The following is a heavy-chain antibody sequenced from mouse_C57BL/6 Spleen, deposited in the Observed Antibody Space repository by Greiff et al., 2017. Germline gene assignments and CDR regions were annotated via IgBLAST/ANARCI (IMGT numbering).Heavy chain of an antibody. CDR2: IYPGSGNT. J-gene: IGHJ4*01. Sequence: QVQLKESGAELVRPGASVKLSCKASGYTFTDYYINWVKQRPGQGLEWIARIYPGSGNTYYNEKFKGKATLTAEKSSSTAYMQLSSLTSEDSAVYFCAREGAIYYYGSSSSMDYWGQGTSVTVSS. V-gene: IGHV1-76*01. CDR3: AREGAIYYYGSSSSMDY. D-gene: IGHD1-1*01. CDR1: GYTFTDYY.